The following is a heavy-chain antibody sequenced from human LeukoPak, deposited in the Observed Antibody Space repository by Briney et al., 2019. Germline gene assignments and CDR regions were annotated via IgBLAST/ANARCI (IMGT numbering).Heavy chain of an antibody. CDR2: IIPIFGTA. J-gene: IGHJ6*03. V-gene: IGHV1-69*13. Sequence: ASVKVSCKASGGTFSSYAISWVRQAPGQGLEWMGGIIPIFGTANYAQKFQGRVTITADESTSTAYMELSSLRSEDTAVYYCARVRDPRPYYYYMDVWGKGTTVTISS. CDR3: ARVRDPRPYYYYMDV. CDR1: GGTFSSYA. D-gene: IGHD2-21*01.